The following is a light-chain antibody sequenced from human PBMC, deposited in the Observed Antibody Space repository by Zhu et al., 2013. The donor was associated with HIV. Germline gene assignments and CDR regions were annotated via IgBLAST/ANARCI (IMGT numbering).Light chain of an antibody. V-gene: IGKV1-5*01. CDR1: QSISNW. CDR3: LQSYLYPWT. J-gene: IGKJ1*01. CDR2: GAS. Sequence: DIQMTQSPSTLSASVGDRVTITCRASQSISNWLAWYQQKPGKAPKLLIFGASALQSGVPSRFSGSGTGTEFTLTIISLQPEDFATYYCLQSYLYPWTFGQGTKVEIK.